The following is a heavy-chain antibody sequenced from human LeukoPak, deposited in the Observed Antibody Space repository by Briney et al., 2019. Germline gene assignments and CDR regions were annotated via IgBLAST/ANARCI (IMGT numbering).Heavy chain of an antibody. Sequence: GGSLRLSCAASGFTVSSNYMSWVRQAPGKGLEWVSVIYSGGSTYYADSVKGRFTISRDNSKNTLYLQMNSLRAEDTAVYYCAKKRANYYYYMDVWGKGTTVTVSS. CDR3: AKKRANYYYYMDV. D-gene: IGHD5-12*01. V-gene: IGHV3-66*01. J-gene: IGHJ6*03. CDR1: GFTVSSNY. CDR2: IYSGGST.